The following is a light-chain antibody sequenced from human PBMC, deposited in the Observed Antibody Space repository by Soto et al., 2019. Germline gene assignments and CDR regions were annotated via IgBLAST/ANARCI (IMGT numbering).Light chain of an antibody. V-gene: IGKV3-15*01. Sequence: EIVLTQSPGTLSLSPGERATLSCRASQSVTSNVAWYQQKPGQAPRLLIYGATIRATGIPARFSGSGSGTDFTLTISSLQSEDLAVYYCQHFNNWPPTWTFGQGTKVDIK. CDR3: QHFNNWPPTWT. J-gene: IGKJ1*01. CDR2: GAT. CDR1: QSVTSN.